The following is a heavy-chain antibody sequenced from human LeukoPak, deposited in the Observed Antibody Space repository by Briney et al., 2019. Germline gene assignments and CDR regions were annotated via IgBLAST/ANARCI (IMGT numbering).Heavy chain of an antibody. CDR3: AKDGGGYFDWFQATPHYFDY. CDR2: IRYDGSNK. CDR1: GFTFSSYG. Sequence: GGSLRLSCAASGFTFSSYGMHWVRQAPGKGLEWVAFIRYDGSNKYYADSVKGRFTISRDNSKNTLYLQMNSLRAEDTAAYYCAKDGGGYFDWFQATPHYFDYWGQGTLVTVSS. V-gene: IGHV3-30*02. J-gene: IGHJ4*02. D-gene: IGHD3-9*01.